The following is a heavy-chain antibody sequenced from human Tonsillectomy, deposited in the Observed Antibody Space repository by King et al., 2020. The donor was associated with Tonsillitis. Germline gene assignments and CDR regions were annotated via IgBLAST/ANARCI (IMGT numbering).Heavy chain of an antibody. D-gene: IGHD3-3*01. CDR2: ISYDGSNK. Sequence: HVQLVESGGGVVQPGRSLRLSCAASGFTFSDYGMHWVRQAPGKGLEWVAVISYDGSNKYYADSVKGRFTISRDNSKNTLYLQMSSLRAEDTAVYYCAKENGFLEWFDYWGQGTLVTVSS. V-gene: IGHV3-30*18. CDR3: AKENGFLEWFDY. CDR1: GFTFSDYG. J-gene: IGHJ4*02.